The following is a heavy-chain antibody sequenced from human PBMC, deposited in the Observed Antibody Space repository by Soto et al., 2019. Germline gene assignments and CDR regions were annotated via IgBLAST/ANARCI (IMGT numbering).Heavy chain of an antibody. CDR3: ARHISTFRYYYYAMDV. Sequence: GDALNICCKCAGYTFTDYFIVLVRELPGKGLEWMGIIYPGDSDTRYSPSFQGHVTITVDKSTSTAYLQWNTLKASDTDMYYCARHISTFRYYYYAMDVWGQGTTVTVSS. CDR1: GYTFTDYF. V-gene: IGHV5-51*01. D-gene: IGHD2-2*01. J-gene: IGHJ6*02. CDR2: IYPGDSDT.